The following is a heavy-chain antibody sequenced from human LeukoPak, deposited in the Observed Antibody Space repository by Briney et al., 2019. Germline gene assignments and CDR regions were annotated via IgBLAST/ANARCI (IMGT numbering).Heavy chain of an antibody. J-gene: IGHJ6*02. Sequence: GGSLRLSCAASGCTFSSYWMSWVRKAPGKGLEWVANIKQDGSEKYYVDSVKGRFTISRDNAKNSLYLQMNSLRAEDTAVYYCARAIEYYDILTGYYYYYGMDVWGQGTTVTVSS. V-gene: IGHV3-7*01. CDR1: GCTFSSYW. CDR2: IKQDGSEK. D-gene: IGHD3-9*01. CDR3: ARAIEYYDILTGYYYYYGMDV.